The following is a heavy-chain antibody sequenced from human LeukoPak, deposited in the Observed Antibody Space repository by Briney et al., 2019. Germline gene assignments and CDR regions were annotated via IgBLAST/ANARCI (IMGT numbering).Heavy chain of an antibody. CDR1: GFTFSSYG. J-gene: IGHJ3*02. D-gene: IGHD1-26*01. CDR2: ISYGGSNK. Sequence: GGSLRLSCAASGFTFSSYGMHWVRQAPGKGLEWVAVISYGGSNKYYADSVKGRFTISRDNSKNTMYLQMNSLRTEDTAVYYCAKPSLAYYVGAFDIWGQRTMVTVS. V-gene: IGHV3-30*18. CDR3: AKPSLAYYVGAFDI.